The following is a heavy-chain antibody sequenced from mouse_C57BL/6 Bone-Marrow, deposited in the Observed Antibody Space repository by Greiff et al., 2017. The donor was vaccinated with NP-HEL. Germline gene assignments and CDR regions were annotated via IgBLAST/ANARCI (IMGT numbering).Heavy chain of an antibody. CDR3: TRDRYDYDEGCYYAMDY. CDR1: GFTFSSYA. D-gene: IGHD2-4*01. CDR2: ISSGGDYI. Sequence: EVKLEESGEGLVKPGGSLKLSCAASGFTFSSYAMSWVRQTPEKRLEWVAYISSGGDYIYYADTVKGRFTISRDNARNTLYLQMSSLKSEDTAMYYCTRDRYDYDEGCYYAMDYWGQGTSVTVSS. V-gene: IGHV5-9-1*02. J-gene: IGHJ4*01.